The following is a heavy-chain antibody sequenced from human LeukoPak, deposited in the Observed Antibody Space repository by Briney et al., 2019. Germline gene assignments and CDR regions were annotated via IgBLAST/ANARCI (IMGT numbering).Heavy chain of an antibody. Sequence: GGSLRLSCAASGFTFSSYAMHWVRQAPGKGLEYVSAISSNGGSTYYANSVKGRFTISRDNSKSTLYLQMGSLRAEDMAVYYCARLDCSSTSCYHYFDYWGQGTLVTVSS. CDR1: GFTFSSYA. D-gene: IGHD2-2*01. CDR2: ISSNGGST. CDR3: ARLDCSSTSCYHYFDY. V-gene: IGHV3-64*01. J-gene: IGHJ4*02.